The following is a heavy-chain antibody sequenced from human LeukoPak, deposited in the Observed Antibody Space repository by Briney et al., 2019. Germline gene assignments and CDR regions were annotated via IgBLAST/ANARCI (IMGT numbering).Heavy chain of an antibody. CDR3: AKASLKASSWITNNDAFDI. CDR1: GFTFSSYW. D-gene: IGHD6-13*01. Sequence: GGSLRLSCAASGFTFSSYWMSWVRQAPGKGLEWVANIKQDGSEKYYVDSVKGRFTISRDNAKNSLYLQMNSLRAEDTAVYYCAKASLKASSWITNNDAFDIWGQGTMVTVSS. J-gene: IGHJ3*02. CDR2: IKQDGSEK. V-gene: IGHV3-7*03.